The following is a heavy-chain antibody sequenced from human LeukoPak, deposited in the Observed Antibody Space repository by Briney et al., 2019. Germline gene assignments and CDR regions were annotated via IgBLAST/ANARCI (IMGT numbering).Heavy chain of an antibody. CDR1: GFTFSTFW. V-gene: IGHV3-74*01. CDR2: TNTDGTNT. J-gene: IGHJ4*02. CDR3: ARAYYGSGSYYVDY. Sequence: GSLRLSCAASGFTFSTFWMHWVRQAPGKGLLWVSQTNTDGTNTNYADSVKGRFTISRDNAKNSLYLQMNSLRAEDTAVYYCARAYYGSGSYYVDYWGQGTLVTVSS. D-gene: IGHD3-10*01.